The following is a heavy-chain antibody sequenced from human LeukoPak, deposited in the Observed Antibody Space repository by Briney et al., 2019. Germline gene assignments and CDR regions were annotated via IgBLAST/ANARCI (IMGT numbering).Heavy chain of an antibody. D-gene: IGHD5-18*01. Sequence: PSETLSLTCTVSGGSFSNYYWSWIRQPPGKGLEWIGYVYYSGGTNYNPSLKSRVTISVDTSKNQLSLNLSSVTAADTAVYYCARHPTALVTYGFHPWGQGTLVTVSS. CDR2: VYYSGGT. V-gene: IGHV4-59*08. CDR3: ARHPTALVTYGFHP. CDR1: GGSFSNYY. J-gene: IGHJ5*02.